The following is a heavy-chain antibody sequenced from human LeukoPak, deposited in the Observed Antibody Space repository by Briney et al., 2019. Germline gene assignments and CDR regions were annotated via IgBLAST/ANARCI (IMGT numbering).Heavy chain of an antibody. CDR2: IYHSGST. CDR3: ARDRWFDP. V-gene: IGHV4-30-2*01. CDR1: GGSISSGSYS. J-gene: IGHJ5*02. Sequence: PSETLSLTCAVSGGSISSGSYSWSWIRQPPGKGLEWIGYIYHSGSTYYNPSLKSRVTISVDRSKNQFSLNLSSVTAADTAVYYCARDRWFDPWGQGTLVTVSS.